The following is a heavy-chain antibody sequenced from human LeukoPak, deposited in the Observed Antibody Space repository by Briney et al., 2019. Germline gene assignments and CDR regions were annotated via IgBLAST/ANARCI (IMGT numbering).Heavy chain of an antibody. J-gene: IGHJ6*02. CDR2: INPNSGGT. CDR1: GYTFTGYH. D-gene: IGHD2-2*01. Sequence: ASVKVSCKASGYTFTGYHMHWVRQAPGQGLEWMGWINPNSGGTNYAQKFQGRVTMTRDTSISTAYMELSRLRSDDTAVYYCARGYCSSTSCYLGYYYGMDVWGQGTTVTVSS. CDR3: ARGYCSSTSCYLGYYYGMDV. V-gene: IGHV1-2*02.